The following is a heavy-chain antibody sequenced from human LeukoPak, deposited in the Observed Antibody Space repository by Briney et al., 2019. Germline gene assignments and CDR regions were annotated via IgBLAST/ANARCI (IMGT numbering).Heavy chain of an antibody. J-gene: IGHJ4*02. V-gene: IGHV3-30*18. CDR3: AKDPASSPHY. CDR1: GFTFSSYG. Sequence: GSLLLSCAASGFTFSSYGMHWVRPAPGKGLEWVAVISYDGSNKYYADSVKSRFTISRDNSKNTLYLQMNSLRAEDTAGDYCAKDPASSPHYWGQGTLVSVPS. CDR2: ISYDGSNK. D-gene: IGHD2-2*01.